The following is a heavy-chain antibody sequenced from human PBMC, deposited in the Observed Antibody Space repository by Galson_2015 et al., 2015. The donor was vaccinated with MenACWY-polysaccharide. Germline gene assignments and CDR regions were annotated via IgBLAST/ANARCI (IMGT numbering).Heavy chain of an antibody. CDR3: ARGVGYGEYYSDY. Sequence: SVKVSCKASGYTFSSYGISWVRQAPGQGLEWMGWISAYNGNTNYAQKLQGRVTMTPDTSTSTAYLELRSLRSDDTAIYYCARGVGYGEYYSDYWGQGTLVTVSS. CDR2: ISAYNGNT. V-gene: IGHV1-18*01. J-gene: IGHJ4*02. D-gene: IGHD4-17*01. CDR1: GYTFSSYG.